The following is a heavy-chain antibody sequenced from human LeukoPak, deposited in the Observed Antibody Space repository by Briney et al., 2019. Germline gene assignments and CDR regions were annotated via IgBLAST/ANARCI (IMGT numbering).Heavy chain of an antibody. CDR1: GFTFSSYA. D-gene: IGHD3-22*01. CDR3: ARGVDDSSGYYDHFDY. Sequence: GGSLRLSCAASGFTFSSYAMHWVRQAPGKGLEWVAVISYDGSNKYYADSVKCRFTISRDNSKNTLYLQMNSLRAEDTAVYYCARGVDDSSGYYDHFDYWGQGTLVTVSS. J-gene: IGHJ4*02. V-gene: IGHV3-30*01. CDR2: ISYDGSNK.